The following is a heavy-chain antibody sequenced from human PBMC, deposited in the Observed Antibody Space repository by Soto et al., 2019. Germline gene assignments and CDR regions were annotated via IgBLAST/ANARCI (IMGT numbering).Heavy chain of an antibody. CDR3: ARDLAAGDH. CDR2: INPASGST. V-gene: IGHV1-46*01. J-gene: IGHJ4*02. Sequence: QVQLVQSGAEVKKPGASVKVSCRTSGYTFTHYYIHWVRQAPGQGLEWLAIINPASGSTNYAQDFQGRVTLTMDTSTTTVYMELSGLRAEDTAIFDCARDLAAGDHWGQGTRVTVSS. CDR1: GYTFTHYY. D-gene: IGHD6-13*01.